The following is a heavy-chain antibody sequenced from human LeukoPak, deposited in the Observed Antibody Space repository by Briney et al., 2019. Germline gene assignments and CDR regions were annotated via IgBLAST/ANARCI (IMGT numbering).Heavy chain of an antibody. Sequence: GGSLRLSCAASGFTFDDYGMSWVRQAPGKGLEWVSGINWNGGSTGYADSVKGRFTISRDNAKNSLYLQMNSLTADDTAFYYCAKDIAYDILTGCKFEYWGQGILVTVSS. V-gene: IGHV3-20*04. CDR2: INWNGGST. CDR1: GFTFDDYG. D-gene: IGHD3-9*01. CDR3: AKDIAYDILTGCKFEY. J-gene: IGHJ4*02.